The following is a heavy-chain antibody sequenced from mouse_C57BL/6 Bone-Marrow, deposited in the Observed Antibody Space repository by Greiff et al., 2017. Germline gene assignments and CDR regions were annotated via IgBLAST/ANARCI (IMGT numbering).Heavy chain of an antibody. J-gene: IGHJ3*01. CDR1: GFTFSDAW. CDR2: ISNKANNHAT. Sequence: EVKVEESGGGLVQPGGSMKLSCAASGFTFSDAWMDWVRQSPEKGLEWVALISNKANNHATYYAESVKGRFTISRDYSKRSVYLQMIRLRPEDTGIYCCTGWESVRFACWGQGTLVTVSA. D-gene: IGHD4-1*01. CDR3: TGWESVRFAC. V-gene: IGHV6-6*01.